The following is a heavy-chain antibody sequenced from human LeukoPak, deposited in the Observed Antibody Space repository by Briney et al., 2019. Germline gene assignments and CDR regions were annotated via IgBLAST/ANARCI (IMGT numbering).Heavy chain of an antibody. J-gene: IGHJ5*02. CDR3: ARDNSVRDEAWWFNP. Sequence: SVKVSCKASVYTFTSYGISGVRQAPGQGPEWMGVISPSGGSTTYAQKFQGRVTLTRDRSTSIDYLELSSLRSEDTAVYYCARDNSVRDEAWWFNPWGQGTLVTVSS. V-gene: IGHV1-46*03. CDR2: ISPSGGST. D-gene: IGHD5-24*01. CDR1: VYTFTSYG.